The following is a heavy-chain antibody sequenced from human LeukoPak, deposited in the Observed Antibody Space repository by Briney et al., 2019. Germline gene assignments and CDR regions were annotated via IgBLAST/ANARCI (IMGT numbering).Heavy chain of an antibody. Sequence: GGSLRLSCAASGFTVSSNYMSWVRQAPGKGLEWVAVISYDGSNKYYADSVKGRFTISRDNSKNTLYLQMNSLRAEDTAVYYCARGLRFLDTYFDYWGQGPWSPSPQ. V-gene: IGHV3-30-3*01. CDR1: GFTVSSNY. CDR3: ARGLRFLDTYFDY. D-gene: IGHD3-3*01. J-gene: IGHJ4*02. CDR2: ISYDGSNK.